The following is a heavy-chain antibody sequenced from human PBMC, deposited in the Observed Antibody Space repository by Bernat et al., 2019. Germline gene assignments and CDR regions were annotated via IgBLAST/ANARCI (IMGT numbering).Heavy chain of an antibody. CDR2: INNNGVNT. CDR1: TFTSSTYG. V-gene: IGHV3-23*01. Sequence: EVQLLESGGGLAQPGGSLRHSCAAPTFTSSTYGMTWVRQTPGKRLEWVSTINNNGVNTHYADSLKGRFTISRDNSKNTLSLQMDSLRAEDTAVYYCATDNPLEIWGQGTMVTVSS. J-gene: IGHJ3*02. CDR3: ATDNPLEI.